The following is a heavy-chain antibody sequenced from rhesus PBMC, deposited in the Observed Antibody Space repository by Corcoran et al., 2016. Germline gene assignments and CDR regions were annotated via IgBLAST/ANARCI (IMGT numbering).Heavy chain of an antibody. D-gene: IGHD3-3*01. CDR2: ISYTGST. V-gene: IGHV4-122*02. Sequence: QVQLQESGPGLVKPSETLSLTCAVSGYSINSGYGWTWIRQPPGKGLEWIGYISYTGSTTYNPSLQRLVTISRDTSKNQSSLRLNSVIAADTAVYYCARVLGLVSPLAFDYWGQGVLVTGSS. J-gene: IGHJ4*01. CDR3: ARVLGLVSPLAFDY. CDR1: GYSINSGYG.